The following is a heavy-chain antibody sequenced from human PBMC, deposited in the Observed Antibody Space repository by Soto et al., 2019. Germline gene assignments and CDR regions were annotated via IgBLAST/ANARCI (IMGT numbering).Heavy chain of an antibody. CDR2: ISGSGGST. V-gene: IGHV3-23*01. J-gene: IGHJ3*02. CDR3: AKEDYVVLVAAPDAFDI. Sequence: PGGSLRLSCAASGFTFSSYAMSWVRQAPGKGLEWVSAISGSGGSTYYADSVKGRFTISRDNSKNTLYLQMNSLRAEDTAVYYCAKEDYVVLVAAPDAFDIWGQGTMVTVSS. CDR1: GFTFSSYA. D-gene: IGHD2-15*01.